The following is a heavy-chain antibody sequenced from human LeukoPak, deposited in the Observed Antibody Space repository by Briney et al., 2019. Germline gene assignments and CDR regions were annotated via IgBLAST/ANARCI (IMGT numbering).Heavy chain of an antibody. CDR1: GGTFSSYA. CDR2: IIPIFGTA. Sequence: GASVKVSCKASGGTFSSYAISWVRQAPGQGLEWMGGIIPIFGTANYAQKFQGRVTITADESTRTAYMELRSLRSEDTAVYYCAREGSYYYGSGSYYKGYFQHWGQGTLVTVSS. V-gene: IGHV1-69*13. D-gene: IGHD3-10*01. J-gene: IGHJ1*01. CDR3: AREGSYYYGSGSYYKGYFQH.